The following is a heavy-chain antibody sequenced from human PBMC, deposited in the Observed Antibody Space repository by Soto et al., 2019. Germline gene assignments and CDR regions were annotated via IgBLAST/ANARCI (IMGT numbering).Heavy chain of an antibody. CDR1: GDCISKSGYY. D-gene: IGHD4-17*01. CDR2: IYYSGST. J-gene: IGHJ1*01. Sequence: TLSLTCAVSGDCISKSGYYWSWIRQNRGKALEWIGYIYYSGSTFYNPSLKSRVSISLDTSKNQLSLKLTSVTVADTAVYYCARSRGVTNTRRRYHFHSWAQGTLVTVSA. V-gene: IGHV4-31*02. CDR3: ARSRGVTNTRRRYHFHS.